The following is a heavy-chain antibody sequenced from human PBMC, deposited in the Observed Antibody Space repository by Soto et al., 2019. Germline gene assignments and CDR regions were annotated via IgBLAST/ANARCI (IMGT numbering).Heavy chain of an antibody. D-gene: IGHD6-19*01. Sequence: GVSLRLWCAVAEVTFISYDMHWIHQATGKGLEWVSAIGTAGDTYYPGSVKGRFTISRENAKNSLYLQMNSLRAEDTAVYYCARDSGYSSGWYDPGYYGMDVWVQGTTVTVSS. CDR3: ARDSGYSSGWYDPGYYGMDV. V-gene: IGHV3-13*01. CDR2: IGTAGDT. CDR1: EVTFISYD. J-gene: IGHJ6*02.